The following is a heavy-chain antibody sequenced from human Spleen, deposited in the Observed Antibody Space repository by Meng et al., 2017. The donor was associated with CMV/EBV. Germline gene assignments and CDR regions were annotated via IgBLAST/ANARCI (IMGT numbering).Heavy chain of an antibody. CDR3: AREGATRPSQGFDY. Sequence: ASVKVSCKASGYTFTSYAMHWVRQAPGQRLEWMGWSNAGNGNTKYSQEFQGRVTITRDTSASTAYMELSGLRSDDTALYYCAREGATRPSQGFDYWGRGTLVTVSS. J-gene: IGHJ4*02. V-gene: IGHV1-3*02. D-gene: IGHD6-6*01. CDR2: SNAGNGNT. CDR1: GYTFTSYA.